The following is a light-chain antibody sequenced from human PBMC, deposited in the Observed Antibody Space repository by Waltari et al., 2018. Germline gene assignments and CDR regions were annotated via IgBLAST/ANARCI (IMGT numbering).Light chain of an antibody. V-gene: IGKV1-39*01. CDR3: QQSDDTPYT. Sequence: DIQTTQFPSFLSASVVDRVTVTFRASQNINSFLNWYQQIPGKPPKLLIFAASRLQRGVPSRFSGSGSGTDFTLTISSLQPEDFATYYCQQSDDTPYTFGQGTKLQIK. CDR1: QNINSF. J-gene: IGKJ2*01. CDR2: AAS.